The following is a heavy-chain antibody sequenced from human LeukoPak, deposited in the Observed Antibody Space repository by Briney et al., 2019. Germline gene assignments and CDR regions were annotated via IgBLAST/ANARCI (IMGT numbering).Heavy chain of an antibody. J-gene: IGHJ4*02. CDR1: GFTFSSYA. Sequence: GGSPRLSCAASGFTFSSYAMSWVRQAPGKGLEWVTAISGSGGSTYYADSVKGRFTISRDNSKNTLYLQMNSLRAEDTAVYYCAKVQRANYYDMGAFDYWGQGTLVTVSS. V-gene: IGHV3-23*01. D-gene: IGHD3-22*01. CDR3: AKVQRANYYDMGAFDY. CDR2: ISGSGGST.